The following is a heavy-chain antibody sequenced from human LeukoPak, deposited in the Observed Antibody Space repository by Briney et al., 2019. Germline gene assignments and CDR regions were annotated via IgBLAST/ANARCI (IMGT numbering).Heavy chain of an antibody. CDR3: ASLGHCSGGSCYPGHFDY. J-gene: IGHJ4*02. CDR1: GGSISSSSYY. CDR2: IYYSGST. D-gene: IGHD2-15*01. Sequence: PSETLSLTCTVSGGSISSSSYYWGWIRQPPGKGLEWIGSIYYSGSTYYNPSLKSRVTISVDTSKNQFSLKLSSVTAADTAVYYCASLGHCSGGSCYPGHFDYWGQGTLVTVSS. V-gene: IGHV4-39*07.